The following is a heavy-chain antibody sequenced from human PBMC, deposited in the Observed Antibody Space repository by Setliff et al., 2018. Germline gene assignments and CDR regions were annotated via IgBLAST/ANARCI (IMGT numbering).Heavy chain of an antibody. D-gene: IGHD3-22*01. CDR2: INKEGSER. CDR3: ARDPFRNYDTAPVWFDP. CDR1: GLIFSNNW. J-gene: IGHJ5*02. V-gene: IGHV3-7*03. Sequence: PGGSLRLSCVASGLIFSNNWMSWVRQAPGKGLEGVTNINKEGSERNYVDSVKGRFTISRDNAKNSVYRQMNSLRADDTAVYYCARDPFRNYDTAPVWFDPWGQGTLVTVSS.